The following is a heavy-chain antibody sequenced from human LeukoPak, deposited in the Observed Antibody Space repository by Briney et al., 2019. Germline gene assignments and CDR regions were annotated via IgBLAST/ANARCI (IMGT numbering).Heavy chain of an antibody. CDR1: GGSISSGGYY. J-gene: IGHJ3*02. Sequence: PSETLSLTCTVSGGSISSGGYYWSWIRQPPGKGLEWIGYIYHSGSTYYNPSLKSRVTISVDRSKNQFSLKLSSVTAADTAVYYCARERTIVGATTPDDAFDIWGQGTMVTVSS. CDR3: ARERTIVGATTPDDAFDI. D-gene: IGHD1-26*01. CDR2: IYHSGST. V-gene: IGHV4-30-2*01.